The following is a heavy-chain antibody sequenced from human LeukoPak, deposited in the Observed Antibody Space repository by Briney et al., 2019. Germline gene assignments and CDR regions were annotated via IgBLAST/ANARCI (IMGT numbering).Heavy chain of an antibody. CDR3: ARGDDYYYYMDV. CDR2: ISRSSSTI. CDR1: GFTFSTYS. Sequence: GGSLRLSCAASGFTFSTYSMNWVRQAPGKGLEWVSYISRSSSTIYYADSVKGRFTISRDNAKNSLYLQMNSLGAEDTAVYYCARGDDYYYYMDVWGKGTTVTVSS. V-gene: IGHV3-48*01. J-gene: IGHJ6*03.